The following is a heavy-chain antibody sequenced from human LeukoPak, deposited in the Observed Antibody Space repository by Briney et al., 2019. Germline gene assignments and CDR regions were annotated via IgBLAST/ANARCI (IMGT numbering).Heavy chain of an antibody. J-gene: IGHJ4*02. D-gene: IGHD2-2*01. V-gene: IGHV4-30-2*01. CDR2: IYHSGST. CDR3: ARGVVGSDIVVVPAAYYFDY. CDR1: GGSISSGGYS. Sequence: PSQTLSLTCAVSGGSISSGGYSWSWIRQPPGKGLEWIGYIYHSGSTYYNPSLKSRVTISVDRSKNQFSLKLSSVTAADTAVYYCARGVVGSDIVVVPAAYYFDYWGQGTLVTVSS.